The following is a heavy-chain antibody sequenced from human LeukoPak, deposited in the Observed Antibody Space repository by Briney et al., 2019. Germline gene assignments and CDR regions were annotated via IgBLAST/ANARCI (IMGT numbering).Heavy chain of an antibody. J-gene: IGHJ4*02. CDR2: IYTSGST. D-gene: IGHD5-18*01. V-gene: IGHV4-4*07. CDR1: GGSISSYY. CDR3: ARDIRGYCYGYSFDY. Sequence: SETLSLTCTVSGGSISSYYWSWVRQPAAKGLEWIGRIYTSGSTNYNPSLKSRVTMSVDTSKNQFSLKLSSVTAADTAVYYCARDIRGYCYGYSFDYWGQGTLVTVSS.